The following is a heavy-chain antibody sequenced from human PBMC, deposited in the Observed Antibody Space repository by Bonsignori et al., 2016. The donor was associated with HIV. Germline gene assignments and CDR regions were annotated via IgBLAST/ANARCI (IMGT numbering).Heavy chain of an antibody. CDR3: ARLSGDPAY. Sequence: QVQLVQSGAEVKKPGASLKVSCKASGYFLPANCLHWVRQAPGQGFEWMGQINPKSGDTSYAEKFQGRVTMTRDTSLNTGYMEVTNLKSDDTAVYYCARLSGDPAYWGTGTPVFVSS. D-gene: IGHD2-21*02. CDR2: INPKSGDT. J-gene: IGHJ4*01. V-gene: IGHV1-2*06. CDR1: GYFLPANC.